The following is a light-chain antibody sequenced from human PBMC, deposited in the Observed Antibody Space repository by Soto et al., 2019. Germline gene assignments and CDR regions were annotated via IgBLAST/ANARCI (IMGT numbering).Light chain of an antibody. V-gene: IGKV3-11*01. CDR3: HQRQSWPRT. CDR2: YTS. J-gene: IGKJ1*01. Sequence: EIVLTQSPATLSVSPGERATLSCRASQSVSSNLAWCQQKPGQAPRLLIYYTSNRATGIPARFSGSGSGTDFTLTINSLAPEDFAIYYCHQRQSWPRTFGQGTKVDIK. CDR1: QSVSSN.